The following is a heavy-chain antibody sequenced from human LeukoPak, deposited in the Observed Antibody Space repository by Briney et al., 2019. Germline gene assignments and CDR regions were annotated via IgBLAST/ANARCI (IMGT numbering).Heavy chain of an antibody. V-gene: IGHV4-39*07. J-gene: IGHJ5*02. Sequence: PSETLSLTCTVSGGSIRSWNDYWGWIRQPPGKGLEYIGSIYYTGTTYSKSSLKSRVTISVDTSKNQFSLKLNSVTAADTAVYYCARDHGYANWFDPWGQGTLVTVSS. CDR1: GGSIRSWNDY. CDR3: ARDHGYANWFDP. D-gene: IGHD5-18*01. CDR2: IYYTGTT.